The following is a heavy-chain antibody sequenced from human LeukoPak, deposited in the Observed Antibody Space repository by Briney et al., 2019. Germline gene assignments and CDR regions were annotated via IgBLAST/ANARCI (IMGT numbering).Heavy chain of an antibody. D-gene: IGHD3-3*01. CDR3: ARRDFWSGTYAFDI. CDR2: IYPGDYDT. Sequence: GESLKISCKGSGYSFTSYWIGWVRQMPGKGLEWMGIIYPGDYDTRYSPSFQGPVTISADKSISTAYLQWSSLKASDTAMYYCARRDFWSGTYAFDIWGQGTMVTVSS. J-gene: IGHJ3*02. CDR1: GYSFTSYW. V-gene: IGHV5-51*01.